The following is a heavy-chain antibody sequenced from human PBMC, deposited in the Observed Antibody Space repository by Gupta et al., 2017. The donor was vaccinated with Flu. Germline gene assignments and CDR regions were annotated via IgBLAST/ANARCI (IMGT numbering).Heavy chain of an antibody. Sequence: VKPTQTLTLTCTLSGFSLGTSGMRVSWIRQPPGKALEWLARIDWDDDKFYSTSLKTRLTISKDTSKNQVVLTMTNMDPVDTATYYCARMPVMIKYGMDVWGQGTTVTVSS. D-gene: IGHD3-16*01. CDR1: GFSLGTSGMR. CDR2: IDWDDDK. V-gene: IGHV2-70*04. J-gene: IGHJ6*02. CDR3: ARMPVMIKYGMDV.